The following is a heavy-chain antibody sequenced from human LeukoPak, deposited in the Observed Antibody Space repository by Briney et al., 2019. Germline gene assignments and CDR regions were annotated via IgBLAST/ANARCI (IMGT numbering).Heavy chain of an antibody. CDR1: GYTFTTYP. J-gene: IGHJ4*02. CDR3: ALISYCTTVTCYYLDY. Sequence: GASVKVSCETSGYTFTTYPINWVRQAPGQGLDWMGWITTYNGDTNYAQNLQGRVTMTSDTSTSTAYMELRSLRSDETVVYYCALISYCTTVTCYYLDYWGQGTLVTVSS. D-gene: IGHD2-8*01. CDR2: ITTYNGDT. V-gene: IGHV1-18*01.